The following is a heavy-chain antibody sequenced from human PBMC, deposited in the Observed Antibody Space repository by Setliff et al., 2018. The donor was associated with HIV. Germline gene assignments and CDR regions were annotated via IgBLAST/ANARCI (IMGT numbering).Heavy chain of an antibody. CDR3: ARVREEQLAPLPNWYFDL. V-gene: IGHV1-69*10. CDR1: GGTFSSYA. CDR2: IIHILGIA. D-gene: IGHD6-6*01. J-gene: IGHJ2*01. Sequence: SVKVSCKASGGTFSSYAISWVRQAPGQGLEWMGGIIHILGIANYAQKFQGRVTITEDKSTSTAYMELSSLRSEDTAVYYCARVREEQLAPLPNWYFDLCGRGTLVTVSS.